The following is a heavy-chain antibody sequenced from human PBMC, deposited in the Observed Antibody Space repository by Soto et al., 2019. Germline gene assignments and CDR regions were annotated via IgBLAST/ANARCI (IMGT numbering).Heavy chain of an antibody. CDR2: TYYRSKWYN. CDR1: GDSVSSNSAA. J-gene: IGHJ5*02. CDR3: ARDFYSGSSWRNWFDP. V-gene: IGHV6-1*01. D-gene: IGHD6-13*01. Sequence: SQTLSLTCAISGDSVSSNSAAWNWIRQSPSRGLGWLGRTYYRSKWYNDYAVSVKSRITINPDTSKNQFSLQLNSVTPEDTAVYYCARDFYSGSSWRNWFDPWGQGTLVTVSS.